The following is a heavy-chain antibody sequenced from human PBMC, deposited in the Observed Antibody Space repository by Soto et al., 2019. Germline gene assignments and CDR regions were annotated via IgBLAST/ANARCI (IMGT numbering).Heavy chain of an antibody. J-gene: IGHJ6*02. CDR1: GFTFSDAW. D-gene: IGHD3-10*01. CDR3: TTRSGGSDYYYYGMDV. CDR2: IKSKTDGGTT. V-gene: IGHV3-15*01. Sequence: GGSLRLSCAASGFTFSDAWMIWVRQAPGKGLEWVGRIKSKTDGGTTDYAAPVKGRFTISRDDSKNTLYLQMNSLKTEDTAVYYCTTRSGGSDYYYYGMDVWGQGTTVTVSS.